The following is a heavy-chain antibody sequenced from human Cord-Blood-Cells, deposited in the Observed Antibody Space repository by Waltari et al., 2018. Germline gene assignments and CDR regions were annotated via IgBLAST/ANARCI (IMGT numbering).Heavy chain of an antibody. CDR3: SRGSYCRSTSCYTIDY. Sequence: QVQLQQWGAGLLKPSETLSLTCAVYGGSFSGYYWSWIRQPPGQGLEWIGEINHSGSTNYNPTSKSRVTISVDTSKNQFSLKLSSVTAADTAVYYCSRGSYCRSTSCYTIDYWGQGTLVTVSS. V-gene: IGHV4-34*01. J-gene: IGHJ4*02. CDR2: INHSGST. CDR1: GGSFSGYY. D-gene: IGHD2-2*02.